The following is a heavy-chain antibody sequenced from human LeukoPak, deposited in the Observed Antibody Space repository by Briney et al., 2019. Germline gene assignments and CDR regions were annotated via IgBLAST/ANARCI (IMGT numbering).Heavy chain of an antibody. Sequence: SGGSLRLSCAASGFTFSIYWMSWVRQAPGKGLEWVANIKQDGSEKYYVDSVKGRFTISRDNAKNSLYLQMNSLRAEDTAVYYCGRGTGYYYYYYMDVWGKGTTVTVSS. D-gene: IGHD3/OR15-3a*01. CDR2: IKQDGSEK. CDR1: GFTFSIYW. V-gene: IGHV3-7*01. J-gene: IGHJ6*03. CDR3: GRGTGYYYYYYMDV.